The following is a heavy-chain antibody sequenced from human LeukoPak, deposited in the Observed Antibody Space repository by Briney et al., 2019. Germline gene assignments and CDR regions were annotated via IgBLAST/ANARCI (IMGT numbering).Heavy chain of an antibody. D-gene: IGHD2-2*01. J-gene: IGHJ3*02. CDR3: ARSMPRAFDI. Sequence: GESLRLSCAASGLPFASYGMIWVRQAPGKGLEWVSGIGGNGVSTSYADSVKGRFTISRDNSKNTLYLEMNSLRAEDTAVYYCARSMPRAFDIWGQGTMVTVPS. CDR2: IGGNGVST. V-gene: IGHV3-23*01. CDR1: GLPFASYG.